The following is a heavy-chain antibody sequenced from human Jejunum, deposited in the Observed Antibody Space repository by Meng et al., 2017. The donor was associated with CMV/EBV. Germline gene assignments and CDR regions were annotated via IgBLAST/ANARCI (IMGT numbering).Heavy chain of an antibody. CDR1: GYKFSDYY. J-gene: IGHJ4*02. Sequence: QVQLVQSGAEAKETGASVKVSCKASGYKFSDYYIHWVRQAPGQGLEWMGRINPNTGGTNLEQRFQGRVSMTRDASITTAFMELSRLRYDDTAVYYCARDFVRGQTYWGQGTLVTVSS. V-gene: IGHV1-2*06. CDR2: INPNTGGT. D-gene: IGHD2-8*01. CDR3: ARDFVRGQTY.